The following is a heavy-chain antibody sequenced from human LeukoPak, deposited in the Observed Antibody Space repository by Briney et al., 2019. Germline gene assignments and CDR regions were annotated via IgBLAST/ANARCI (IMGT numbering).Heavy chain of an antibody. CDR1: GFTVSSYS. Sequence: GGSLRLSCAASGFTVSSYSMSWVRQAPEMGLEWVSVLYSGGTTYYADSVKGRFTISRDNSKNTLYLQMDSLRAEDTAVYYCAREPGTDYRKYYFDYWGQGTLVTVS. D-gene: IGHD1-14*01. CDR2: LYSGGTT. V-gene: IGHV3-53*01. J-gene: IGHJ4*02. CDR3: AREPGTDYRKYYFDY.